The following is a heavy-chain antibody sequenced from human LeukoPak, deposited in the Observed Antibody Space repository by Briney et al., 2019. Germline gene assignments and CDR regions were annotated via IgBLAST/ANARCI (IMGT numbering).Heavy chain of an antibody. V-gene: IGHV3-49*04. Sequence: GGSLRLSCTASGCTFGDYAKSWVSQAPGKGLEWVGFIRSKAYGGTTEYAASVKGRFTSSRDDSKSIAYLQMNSLKTEDTGVYYCTRVRYSTTVTSNWFDPCGEGALVTVSS. CDR2: IRSKAYGGTT. CDR3: TRVRYSTTVTSNWFDP. J-gene: IGHJ5*02. CDR1: GCTFGDYA. D-gene: IGHD4-17*01.